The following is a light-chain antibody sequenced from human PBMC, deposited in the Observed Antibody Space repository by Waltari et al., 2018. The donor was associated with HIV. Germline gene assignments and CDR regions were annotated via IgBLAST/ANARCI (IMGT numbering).Light chain of an antibody. Sequence: ETVMTQSPGPLSASPGATVTLSCTASQSIDDKLAWYQQKPGQSPRLLIYAASTGATSVPGRFSGSGSGTQFTLTISNLQSEDSAVYYCQQDKNWPPLTFGQGTKVEIK. CDR2: AAS. V-gene: IGKV3-15*01. J-gene: IGKJ1*01. CDR1: QSIDDK. CDR3: QQDKNWPPLT.